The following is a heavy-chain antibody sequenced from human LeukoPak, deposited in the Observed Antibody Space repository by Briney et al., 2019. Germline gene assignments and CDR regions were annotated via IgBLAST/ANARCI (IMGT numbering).Heavy chain of an antibody. CDR3: AKVPYENYYYYMDV. CDR1: GFTFSSYS. Sequence: PGGSLRLSCAASGFTFSSYSMNWVRQAPGKGLEWVSAISGSGGITHYADSVKGRFTISRDNSKNTLYMQMNSLRAEDTAVYYCAKVPYENYYYYMDVWGKGTTVTVSS. V-gene: IGHV3-23*01. J-gene: IGHJ6*03. D-gene: IGHD3-22*01. CDR2: ISGSGGIT.